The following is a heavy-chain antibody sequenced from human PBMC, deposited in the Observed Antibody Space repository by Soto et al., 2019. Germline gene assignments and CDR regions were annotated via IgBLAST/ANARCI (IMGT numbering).Heavy chain of an antibody. Sequence: QVQLVQSGAEVKKPGASVKVSCRASGYMFTSYDINWVRQAAGQGLEWLGRMNPNNGKTDYAQKFQCRLTMTRDTSISTLYMELSSLTSEDTAVYYCAKDFGGLYNWFDPWGQGTLVTVSS. CDR2: MNPNNGKT. D-gene: IGHD3-16*01. J-gene: IGHJ5*02. V-gene: IGHV1-8*01. CDR1: GYMFTSYD. CDR3: AKDFGGLYNWFDP.